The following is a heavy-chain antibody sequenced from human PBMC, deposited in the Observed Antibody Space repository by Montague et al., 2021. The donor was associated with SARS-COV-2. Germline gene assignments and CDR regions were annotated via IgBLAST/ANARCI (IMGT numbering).Heavy chain of an antibody. J-gene: IGHJ6*02. V-gene: IGHV3-23*01. Sequence: SLRLSCAASGFTFSSYVMSWVRQAPGKGLEWVSAISGSGGSTYYADSVKGRFTISRDNSKNTLYLQMNSLRAEDTAVYYCAKEISSSWIASYYGMDVWGQGTTVTVS. CDR3: AKEISSSWIASYYGMDV. CDR1: GFTFSSYV. D-gene: IGHD6-13*01. CDR2: ISGSGGST.